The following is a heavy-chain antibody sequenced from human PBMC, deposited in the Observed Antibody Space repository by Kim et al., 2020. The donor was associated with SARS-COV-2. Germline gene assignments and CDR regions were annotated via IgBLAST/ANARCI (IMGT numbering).Heavy chain of an antibody. J-gene: IGHJ6*02. CDR1: GYSFTSYW. CDR2: IYPGDSDT. D-gene: IGHD3-10*01. CDR3: ARTLWFGEGHYYYYGMDV. Sequence: GESLKISCKGSGYSFTSYWIGWVRQMPGKGLEWMGIIYPGDSDTRYSPSFQGKVTISADKSISTAYLQWSSLKASDTAMYYCARTLWFGEGHYYYYGMDVWGQGTTVTVSS. V-gene: IGHV5-51*01.